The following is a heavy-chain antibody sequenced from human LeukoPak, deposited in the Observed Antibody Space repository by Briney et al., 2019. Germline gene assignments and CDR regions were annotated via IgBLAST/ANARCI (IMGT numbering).Heavy chain of an antibody. Sequence: GSLRLSFAASGFTFSSYTISLGRQAPGGGLGGPSAINNRGSSTYYAGSVKDRFTISRDNSENTLYLQMNSLTVDDTAVYFCAKERQTGDYFTSDYWGQGTLVTVSS. CDR3: AKERQTGDYFTSDY. CDR1: GFTFSSYT. CDR2: INNRGSST. J-gene: IGHJ4*02. V-gene: IGHV3-23*01. D-gene: IGHD4-17*01.